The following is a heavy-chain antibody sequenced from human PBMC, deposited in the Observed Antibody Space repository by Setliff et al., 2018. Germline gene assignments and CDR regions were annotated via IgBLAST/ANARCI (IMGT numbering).Heavy chain of an antibody. V-gene: IGHV3-74*01. Sequence: PGESLKISCAASGFTFVNYWMHWVRQAPGKGLVWVSRVNSDGSSTIYADSVKGRFTISRDNAENTLYLQMNSLRAEDTAVYYCVRDTTSGWMLTNWGQGTLVTVSS. J-gene: IGHJ4*02. D-gene: IGHD6-25*01. CDR3: VRDTTSGWMLTN. CDR2: VNSDGSST. CDR1: GFTFVNYW.